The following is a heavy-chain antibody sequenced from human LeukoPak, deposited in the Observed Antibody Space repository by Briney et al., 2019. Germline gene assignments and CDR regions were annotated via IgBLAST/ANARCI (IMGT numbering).Heavy chain of an antibody. J-gene: IGHJ4*02. Sequence: PSETLSLTCTVSGGSISSSSYYWGWIRQPPGKGLEWIGSIYYSGSTYYNPSLKSRVTISVDTSKNQFSLKLSSVTAADTAVYYCASATYYYGSGSWAHDYWGQGTLVTVSS. V-gene: IGHV4-39*07. CDR3: ASATYYYGSGSWAHDY. D-gene: IGHD3-10*01. CDR1: GGSISSSSYY. CDR2: IYYSGST.